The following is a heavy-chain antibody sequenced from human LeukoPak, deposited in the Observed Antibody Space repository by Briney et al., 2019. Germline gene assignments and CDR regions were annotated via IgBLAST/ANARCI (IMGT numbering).Heavy chain of an antibody. Sequence: SETLSLTCTVSLGSISRYYWNSIRQPPGKGLEWIGYIHDSGTTNYNPSLKSRVTFSLDTTQNQFSLKLSSVNAADTAVYYCARGAPYGDYGPEHFQHWGQGTLVTVSS. CDR1: LGSISRYY. D-gene: IGHD4-17*01. CDR3: ARGAPYGDYGPEHFQH. J-gene: IGHJ1*01. V-gene: IGHV4-59*01. CDR2: IHDSGTT.